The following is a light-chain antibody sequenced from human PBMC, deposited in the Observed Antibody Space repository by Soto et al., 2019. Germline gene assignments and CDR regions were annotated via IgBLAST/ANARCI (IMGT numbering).Light chain of an antibody. CDR3: CSYAGSYTFVL. CDR1: SSDVGGYNY. CDR2: DVS. V-gene: IGLV2-11*01. J-gene: IGLJ2*01. Sequence: SALTQPRSVSGSPGQSVTISCTGTSSDVGGYNYVSWYQHHPGKAPKLMIYDVSKRPSGVPDRFSGSKSGNTASLTISGLQAEDEADYYCCSYAGSYTFVLFGGGTQLTVL.